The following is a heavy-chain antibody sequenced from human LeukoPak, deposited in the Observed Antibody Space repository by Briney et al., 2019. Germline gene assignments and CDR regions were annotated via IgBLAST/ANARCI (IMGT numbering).Heavy chain of an antibody. J-gene: IGHJ5*02. CDR1: GGSISSGSYY. CDR2: IYTSGST. V-gene: IGHV4-61*02. D-gene: IGHD4-17*01. CDR3: ARVLGYGDYPGSWFDP. Sequence: SETLSLTCTVSGGSISSGSYYWSWIRQPAGKGLEWIGRIYTSGSTYYNPSLKSRVTISVDRSKNQFSLKLSSVTAADTAVYYCARVLGYGDYPGSWFDPWGQGTLVTVSS.